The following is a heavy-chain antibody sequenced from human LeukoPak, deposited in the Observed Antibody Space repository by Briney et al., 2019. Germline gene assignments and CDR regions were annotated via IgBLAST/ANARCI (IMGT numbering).Heavy chain of an antibody. CDR1: GFTFSSYA. J-gene: IGHJ4*02. CDR3: AKVETAAAATLRGFDY. V-gene: IGHV3-30*07. Sequence: GRSLRLSCPASGFTFSSYAMHWVRQAPGKGLEWVAVISYDGSNKYYADSVKGRFTISRDNSKNTLYLQMNSLRAEDTAVYYCAKVETAAAATLRGFDYWGQGTLVTVSS. CDR2: ISYDGSNK. D-gene: IGHD6-13*01.